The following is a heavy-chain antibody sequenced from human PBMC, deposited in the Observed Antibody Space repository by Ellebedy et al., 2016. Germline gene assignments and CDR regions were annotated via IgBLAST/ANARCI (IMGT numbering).Heavy chain of an antibody. V-gene: IGHV3-23*01. CDR1: GFIFSNCA. CDR3: SKGENNFGYLAHRV. J-gene: IGHJ4*02. Sequence: GESLKISXTASGFIFSNCAMSWVRQTPGNALEWVSAISGDVSTTHYADSVKGRFTISRDNSKNTIYLQMNSLRADDTAVYYCSKGENNFGYLAHRVWGQGTLVTVSS. D-gene: IGHD1-20*01. CDR2: ISGDVSTT.